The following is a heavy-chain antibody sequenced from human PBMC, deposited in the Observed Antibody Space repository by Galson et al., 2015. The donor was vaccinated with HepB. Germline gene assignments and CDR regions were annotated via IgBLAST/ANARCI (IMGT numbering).Heavy chain of an antibody. Sequence: SLRLSCAASGFTFSDYYMSWVRQAPGKGLEWISYISINADNTIEYADSVKGRFTISRDNAKNSLYLKMNSLRAEDTAVYYCARGGKDYSFWGQGTLVTVSS. J-gene: IGHJ4*02. CDR1: GFTFSDYY. CDR2: ISINADNTI. V-gene: IGHV3-11*01. CDR3: ARGGKDYSF. D-gene: IGHD3-16*01.